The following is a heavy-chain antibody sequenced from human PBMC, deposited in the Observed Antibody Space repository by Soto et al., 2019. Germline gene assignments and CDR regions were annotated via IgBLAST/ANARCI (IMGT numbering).Heavy chain of an antibody. Sequence: ASVKVSWKASGYTFTSYAMHWVRQAPGQRLEWMGWINAGNGNTKYSQKFQGRVTITRDTSASTAYMELSSLRSEDTAVYYCARCKLPHYPSAYWGQGTLVTVSS. CDR1: GYTFTSYA. CDR2: INAGNGNT. CDR3: ARCKLPHYPSAY. D-gene: IGHD3-10*01. V-gene: IGHV1-3*01. J-gene: IGHJ4*02.